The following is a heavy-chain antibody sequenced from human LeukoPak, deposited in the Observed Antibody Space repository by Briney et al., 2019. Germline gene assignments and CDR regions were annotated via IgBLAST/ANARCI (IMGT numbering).Heavy chain of an antibody. CDR1: GFTFTNYA. CDR2: ITGSDGTS. Sequence: PGTSLRLSCVASGFTFTNYAMSWVRPAPGKGLEWVSAITGSDGTSHYADSVKGRFTISRDNSKNTLYLQVNSLRAEDTAVYYCAKWGDYDILTGYYVPDYWGQGTLVTVS. J-gene: IGHJ4*02. D-gene: IGHD3-9*01. V-gene: IGHV3-23*01. CDR3: AKWGDYDILTGYYVPDY.